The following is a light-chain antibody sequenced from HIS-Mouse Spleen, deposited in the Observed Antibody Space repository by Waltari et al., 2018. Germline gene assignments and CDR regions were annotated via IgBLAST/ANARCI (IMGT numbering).Light chain of an antibody. J-gene: IGLJ3*02. CDR2: DTS. V-gene: IGLV7-46*01. CDR3: LLSYSGARV. Sequence: QAVVTQEPSLTVSPGGTVTLTCGSSTGAVTSGHYPYWFQQKPGQAPRTPIYDTSNKHSWTPARFSGSRLGGKAALTLSGAQPEDDAEYYCLLSYSGARVFGGGTKLTVL. CDR1: TGAVTSGHY.